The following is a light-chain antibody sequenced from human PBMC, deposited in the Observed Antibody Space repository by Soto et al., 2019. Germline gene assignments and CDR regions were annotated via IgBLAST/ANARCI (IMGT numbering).Light chain of an antibody. J-gene: IGKJ1*01. CDR2: AAS. CDR3: QQSYITPWT. V-gene: IGKV1-39*01. CDR1: QSVSSY. Sequence: DIQMTQSPSSLSASVGDRVTITCRARQSVSSYLNWYQQKPGKAPKLLSYAASSLQSGVPSRFSGSGSGTDFTLTISSLQPEDFATYYCQQSYITPWTFGQGTKVEIK.